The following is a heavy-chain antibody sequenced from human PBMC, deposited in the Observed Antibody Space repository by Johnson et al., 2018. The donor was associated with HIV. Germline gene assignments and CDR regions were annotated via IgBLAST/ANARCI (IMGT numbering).Heavy chain of an antibody. Sequence: VQLVESGGGLVKPGGSLRLSCAASGFTFSDYYMSWIRQAPGKGLEWVSYISSSGSTIYYADSVKGRFTISRDNAKNSLYLQMNSLRAEDTAVYYCTSTIRFLEWLYAFDIWGQGTMVTVSS. CDR3: TSTIRFLEWLYAFDI. D-gene: IGHD3-3*01. CDR1: GFTFSDYY. J-gene: IGHJ3*02. V-gene: IGHV3-11*04. CDR2: ISSSGSTI.